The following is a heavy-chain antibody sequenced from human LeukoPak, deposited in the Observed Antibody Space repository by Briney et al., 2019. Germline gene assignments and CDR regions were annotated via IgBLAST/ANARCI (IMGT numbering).Heavy chain of an antibody. J-gene: IGHJ4*02. D-gene: IGHD5-18*01. V-gene: IGHV4-59*12. CDR3: ARGVGIQLWLKGHYYFDY. CDR1: GGSISSYY. CDR2: IYYSGST. Sequence: PSETLSLTCTVSGGSISSYYWSWIRQPPGKGLEWIGYIYYSGSTNYNPSLKSRVTISVDTSKNQFSLKLSSVTAADTAVYYCARGVGIQLWLKGHYYFDYWGQGTLVTVSS.